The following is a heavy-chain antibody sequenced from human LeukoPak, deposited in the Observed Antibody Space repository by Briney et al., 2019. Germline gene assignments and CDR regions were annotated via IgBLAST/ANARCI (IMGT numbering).Heavy chain of an antibody. D-gene: IGHD2-2*01. J-gene: IGHJ6*03. Sequence: GGSLRLSCAASGFTFDDYTMHWVRQAPGKGLEWVSLISWDGGSTYYADSVKGRFTISRDNSKDSLYLQMNSLRTEDTALYYCAKDVIPAGGYYMDAWGKGTTVTVSS. V-gene: IGHV3-43*01. CDR1: GFTFDDYT. CDR3: AKDVIPAGGYYMDA. CDR2: ISWDGGST.